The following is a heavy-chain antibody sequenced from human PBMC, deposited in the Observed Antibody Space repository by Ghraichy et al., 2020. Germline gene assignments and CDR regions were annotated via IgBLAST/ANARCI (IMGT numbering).Heavy chain of an antibody. V-gene: IGHV4-39*01. J-gene: IGHJ4*02. Sequence: SQTLSLTCTVSGGSISSSSYYWGWIRQPPGKGLEWIGSIYYSGSTYYNPSLKSRVTISVDTSKNQFSLKLSSVTAADTAVYYCARHKPSSGWYGGFDYWGQGTLVTVSS. CDR2: IYYSGST. CDR1: GGSISSSSYY. D-gene: IGHD6-19*01. CDR3: ARHKPSSGWYGGFDY.